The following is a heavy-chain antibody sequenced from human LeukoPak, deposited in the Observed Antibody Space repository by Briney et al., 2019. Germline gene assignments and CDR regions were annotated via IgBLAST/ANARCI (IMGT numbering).Heavy chain of an antibody. Sequence: GGLGLSFSASGFSFYSHDLSWVRRAPGEGLGGGSAISGSGGSTYYADSVKGRFTISRDNSKNTLYLQMNSLRAEDTAVYYCAKFRGYSSGPLDYWGQGTLVTVSS. V-gene: IGHV3-23*01. CDR3: AKFRGYSSGPLDY. CDR2: ISGSGGST. J-gene: IGHJ4*02. D-gene: IGHD6-19*01. CDR1: GFSFYSHD.